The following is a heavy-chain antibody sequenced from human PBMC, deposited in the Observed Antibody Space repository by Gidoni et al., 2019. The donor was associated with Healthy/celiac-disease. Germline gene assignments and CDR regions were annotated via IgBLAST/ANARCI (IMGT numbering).Heavy chain of an antibody. CDR3: AKEGHYDPFGWGNYYYGMDV. CDR2: ISGSGGST. J-gene: IGHJ6*02. V-gene: IGHV3-23*01. Sequence: EVQLLESGGGLVQPGGSLRLSCAASGFTFSSYAMSWVRQAPGKGLGWVSAISGSGGSTYYADSVKGRFTISRDNSKNTLYLQMNSLRAEDTAVYYCAKEGHYDPFGWGNYYYGMDVWGQGTTVTVSS. D-gene: IGHD3-16*01. CDR1: GFTFSSYA.